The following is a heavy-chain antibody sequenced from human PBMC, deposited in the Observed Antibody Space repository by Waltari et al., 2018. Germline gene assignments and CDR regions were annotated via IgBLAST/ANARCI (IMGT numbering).Heavy chain of an antibody. Sequence: QLQLQEPGPGLVKPSETLSLTCTAFAGSISSSSSYWGWIRQPPGKVLEWIGSIYYSGSTYYNPSLKSRVTISVDTSKNQFSLKLSSVTAADTAVYYCARTIDSSGWIDFDYWDKGTLVTVSS. CDR3: ARTIDSSGWIDFDY. D-gene: IGHD6-19*01. CDR2: IYYSGST. J-gene: IGHJ4*02. V-gene: IGHV4-39*01. CDR1: AGSISSSSSY.